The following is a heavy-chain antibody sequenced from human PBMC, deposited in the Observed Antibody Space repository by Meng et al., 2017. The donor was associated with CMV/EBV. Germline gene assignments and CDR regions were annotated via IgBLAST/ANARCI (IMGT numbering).Heavy chain of an antibody. D-gene: IGHD6-13*01. CDR3: ARDLSSSWYGIDY. Sequence: GSLRLSCAVYGGSFSGYYWSWIRQPPGKGLEWIGEINHSGSTNYNPSLKSRVTISVDTSKNQFSLKLSSVTAADTAVYYCARDLSSSWYGIDYWGQGTLVTVSS. CDR2: INHSGST. J-gene: IGHJ4*02. V-gene: IGHV4-34*01. CDR1: GGSFSGYY.